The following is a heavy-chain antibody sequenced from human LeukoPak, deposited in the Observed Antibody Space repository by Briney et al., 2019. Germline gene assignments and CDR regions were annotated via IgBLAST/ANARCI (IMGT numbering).Heavy chain of an antibody. Sequence: SETLSLTCTVSGGSISSSSYYRGWIRQPPGKGLEWIGSIYYSGSTYYNPSLKSRVTISVDTSKNQFSLKLSSVTAADTAVYYCAITAETVAGNWFDPWGQGTLVTVSS. J-gene: IGHJ5*02. CDR3: AITAETVAGNWFDP. V-gene: IGHV4-39*01. D-gene: IGHD6-19*01. CDR1: GGSISSSSYY. CDR2: IYYSGST.